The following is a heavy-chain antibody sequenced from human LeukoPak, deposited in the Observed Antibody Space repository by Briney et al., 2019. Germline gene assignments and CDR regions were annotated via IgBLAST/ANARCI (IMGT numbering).Heavy chain of an antibody. CDR1: GYTFSSHW. CDR2: INNDGDTT. J-gene: IGHJ4*02. CDR3: ARTGRDRCFDY. D-gene: IGHD4-17*01. Sequence: GGSLRLPCAASGYTFSSHWMKWVRQAPGKGLVRVSHINNDGDTTNYADSVKGRFTISRDNAKNTLYLQMNSLTAEDTAVYYCARTGRDRCFDYWGQGTLLTVSS. V-gene: IGHV3-74*01.